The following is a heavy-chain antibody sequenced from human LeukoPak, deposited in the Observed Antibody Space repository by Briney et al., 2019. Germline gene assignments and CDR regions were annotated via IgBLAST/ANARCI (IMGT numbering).Heavy chain of an antibody. Sequence: GGSLRLSCAASGFSFSSFSMSWVRQAPGKGLEWVADIKQDGSEKYFLDSVKGRFTISRDHAEKSLYLQMNSLRVEDTAVYYCARDMRPEVPASSGYYYGMDVWGQGTTVTVSS. CDR3: ARDMRPEVPASSGYYYGMDV. CDR1: GFSFSSFS. J-gene: IGHJ6*01. CDR2: IKQDGSEK. D-gene: IGHD1-14*01. V-gene: IGHV3-7*01.